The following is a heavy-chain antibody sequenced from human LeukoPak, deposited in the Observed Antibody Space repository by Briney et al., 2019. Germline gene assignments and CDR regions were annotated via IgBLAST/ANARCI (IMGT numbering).Heavy chain of an antibody. Sequence: GGSLRLSCAASGFTFSDYYMNWVRQAPGKGLEWVSSISSSSSYIYYADSVKGRFTISRDNAKNSLYPQMNSLRAEDTAVYYCARDEDSSGYYYPDYWGQGTLVTVSS. D-gene: IGHD3-22*01. J-gene: IGHJ4*02. V-gene: IGHV3-21*01. CDR1: GFTFSDYY. CDR2: ISSSSSYI. CDR3: ARDEDSSGYYYPDY.